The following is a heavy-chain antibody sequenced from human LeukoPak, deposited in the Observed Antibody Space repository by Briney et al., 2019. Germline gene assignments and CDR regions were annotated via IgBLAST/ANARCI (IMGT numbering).Heavy chain of an antibody. J-gene: IGHJ6*03. D-gene: IGHD3-3*01. V-gene: IGHV3-23*01. CDR1: GFTFSSYA. CDR3: ANDFWSGPRKNQQSYYYYYMDV. Sequence: PGGSLRLSCAASGFTFSSYAMSWVRQAPGKGLEWVSAISGSGGSTYYADSVKGRFTISRDNSKNTLYLQMNSLRAEDTAVYYCANDFWSGPRKNQQSYYYYYMDVWGKGTTVTVSS. CDR2: ISGSGGST.